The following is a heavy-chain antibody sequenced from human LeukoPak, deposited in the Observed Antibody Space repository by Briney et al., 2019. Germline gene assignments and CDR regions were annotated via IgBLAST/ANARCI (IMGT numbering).Heavy chain of an antibody. D-gene: IGHD3-16*01. V-gene: IGHV3-23*01. CDR1: GFTFRSYV. J-gene: IGHJ4*02. CDR2: IDISGGGT. Sequence: GGSLRLSCVASGFTFRSYVLSWVRQAPGKGLEWVSSIDISGGGTYYADSVKGRFTISRDNSKNTLYLEMNSLRAEDTALYFCANEIRPNDYWGQGTLVTVSS. CDR3: ANEIRPNDY.